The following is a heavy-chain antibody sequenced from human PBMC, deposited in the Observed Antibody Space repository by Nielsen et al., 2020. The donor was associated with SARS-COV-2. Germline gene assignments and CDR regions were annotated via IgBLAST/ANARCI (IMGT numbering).Heavy chain of an antibody. CDR1: GGSFSGYY. CDR3: ARGRVAAPV. J-gene: IGHJ6*02. Sequence: SETLSLTCAVYGGSFSGYYWSWIRQPPGKGLEWIGEINHSGSTNYNPSLKSRVTISVDTSKNQFSLKLSSVTAADTAVYYCARGRVAAPVWGQGTTVTVSS. D-gene: IGHD6-6*01. V-gene: IGHV4-34*01. CDR2: INHSGST.